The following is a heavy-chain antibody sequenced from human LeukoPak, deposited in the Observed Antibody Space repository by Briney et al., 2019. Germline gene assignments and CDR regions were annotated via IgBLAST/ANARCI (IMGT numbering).Heavy chain of an antibody. CDR2: IYTSGDT. Sequence: SETLSLTCTVSGGSVTRGAYSWTWIRQPVGKGLEWIGRIYTSGDTKYNPSLKSRVTIPVDTSKNQFSLRLSSVTAADTAVYYCARAGGLGYCSSTTCSEDYWGQGALVTVSS. J-gene: IGHJ4*02. V-gene: IGHV4-61*02. CDR3: ARAGGLGYCSSTTCSEDY. CDR1: GGSVTRGAYS. D-gene: IGHD2-2*01.